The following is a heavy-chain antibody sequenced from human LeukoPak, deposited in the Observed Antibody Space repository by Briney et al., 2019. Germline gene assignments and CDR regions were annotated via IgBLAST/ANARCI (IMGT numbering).Heavy chain of an antibody. Sequence: GGSLRLSCAAYGFSFSTFAMIWVRQPPGKGLEWVSSIFPSGGEIHYADSVRGRFTISRDNSKSTLSLQMNSLRAEDTAIYYCATYRQVLLPFESWGQGTLVTVSS. CDR2: IFPSGGEI. CDR3: ATYRQVLLPFES. J-gene: IGHJ4*02. CDR1: GFSFSTFA. D-gene: IGHD2-8*02. V-gene: IGHV3-23*01.